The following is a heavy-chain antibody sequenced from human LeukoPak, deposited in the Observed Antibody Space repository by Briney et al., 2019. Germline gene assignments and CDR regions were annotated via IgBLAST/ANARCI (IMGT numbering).Heavy chain of an antibody. D-gene: IGHD3-22*01. CDR2: ISGSGGST. CDR1: GFTFSSYA. Sequence: GGSLRLSCAASGFTFSSYAMSWVRQAPGKGLEWVSAISGSGGSTYYADSVKGRFTISRDNSKNTLYLQMNSLRAEDTALYYCAKDIWYYYDSSGYYSGWGQGTMVTVSS. V-gene: IGHV3-23*01. CDR3: AKDIWYYYDSSGYYSG. J-gene: IGHJ3*01.